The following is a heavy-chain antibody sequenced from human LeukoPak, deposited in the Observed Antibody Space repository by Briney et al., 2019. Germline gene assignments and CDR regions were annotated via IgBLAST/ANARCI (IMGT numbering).Heavy chain of an antibody. CDR2: IYYSGST. D-gene: IGHD4-11*01. CDR1: GGSISSCRYY. CDR3: AREGDYSSWFDP. J-gene: IGHJ5*02. Sequence: SETLSLTCTVSGGSISSCRYYWGWLRQPPGKGLEGIGSIYYSGSTNYNPSLKSRVTTSADTSKNQFSLKLSSVTAADTAVYYCAREGDYSSWFDPWGQGTLVTVSS. V-gene: IGHV4-39*07.